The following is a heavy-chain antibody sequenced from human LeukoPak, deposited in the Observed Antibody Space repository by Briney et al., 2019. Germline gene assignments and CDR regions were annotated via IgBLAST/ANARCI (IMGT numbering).Heavy chain of an antibody. Sequence: SVTLSLTCAVYGGSFSGYYWSWIRQPPGKGLEWIGEINHSGSTNYNPSLKSRVTISVDTSKNQFSLKLSSVTAADTAVYYCAREAPLWFGEKYFQHWGQGTLVTVSS. CDR2: INHSGST. CDR1: GGSFSGYY. CDR3: AREAPLWFGEKYFQH. D-gene: IGHD3-10*01. J-gene: IGHJ1*01. V-gene: IGHV4-34*01.